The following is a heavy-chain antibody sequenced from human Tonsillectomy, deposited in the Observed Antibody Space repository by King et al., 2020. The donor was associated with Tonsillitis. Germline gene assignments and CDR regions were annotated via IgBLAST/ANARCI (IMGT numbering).Heavy chain of an antibody. CDR2: ISSSSSYI. V-gene: IGHV3-21*01. CDR1: GFTFSSYS. D-gene: IGHD4-23*01. Sequence: VQLVESGGGLVKPGGSLRLSCAASGFTFSSYSMNWVRQAPGKGLEWVSSISSSSSYIYYADSVKGRFTISRDNAKNTLYRQMNRLRAEDTAVYYCAGVTVVTTVDYFDYWGQGTLVTVSS. J-gene: IGHJ4*02. CDR3: AGVTVVTTVDYFDY.